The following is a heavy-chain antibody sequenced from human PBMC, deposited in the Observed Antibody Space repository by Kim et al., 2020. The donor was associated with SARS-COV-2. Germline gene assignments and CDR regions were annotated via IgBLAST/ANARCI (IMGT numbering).Heavy chain of an antibody. CDR2: ISGSGGST. J-gene: IGHJ4*02. V-gene: IGHV3-23*01. D-gene: IGHD1-26*01. Sequence: GGSLRLSCAASGFTFSSYAMSWVRQAPGKGLEWVSAISGSGGSTYYADSVKGRFTISRDNSKNTLYLQMNSLRAEDTAVYYCAAQGGSYLGSAYFDYWGQGTLVTVSS. CDR3: AAQGGSYLGSAYFDY. CDR1: GFTFSSYA.